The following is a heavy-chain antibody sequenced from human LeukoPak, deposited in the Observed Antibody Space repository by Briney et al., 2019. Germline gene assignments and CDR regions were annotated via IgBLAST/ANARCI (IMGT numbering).Heavy chain of an antibody. Sequence: PGGSLRLSCAASGFTFSDFYMSWIRQAPGKGLEWVSYISSSGSTIYYADSVKGRFTISRDNAKNSLYLQMNSLRAEDTAVYYCARRKPIAVAGVDYWGQGTLVTVSS. CDR2: ISSSGSTI. D-gene: IGHD6-19*01. CDR3: ARRKPIAVAGVDY. J-gene: IGHJ4*02. V-gene: IGHV3-11*01. CDR1: GFTFSDFY.